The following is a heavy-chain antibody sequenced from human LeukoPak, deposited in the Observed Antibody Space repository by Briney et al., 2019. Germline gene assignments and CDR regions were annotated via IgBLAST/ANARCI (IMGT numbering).Heavy chain of an antibody. CDR2: IIPIFGTA. J-gene: IGHJ4*02. CDR1: GCTFSSYA. D-gene: IGHD2-2*01. Sequence: GASVKVSCKASGCTFSSYAISWVRQAPGQGLEWMGGIIPIFGTANYAQKFQGRVTITADESTSTAYMELSSLRSEDTAVYYCARGTYQYPFDYWGQGTLVTVSS. CDR3: ARGTYQYPFDY. V-gene: IGHV1-69*13.